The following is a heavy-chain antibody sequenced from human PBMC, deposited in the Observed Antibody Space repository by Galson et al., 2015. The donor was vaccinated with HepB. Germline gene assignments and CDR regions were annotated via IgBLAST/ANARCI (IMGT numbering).Heavy chain of an antibody. J-gene: IGHJ4*02. CDR3: ARPPVGDPDSGTPLYYFDS. CDR2: ISRKSNYI. Sequence: SLRLSCAGSGFTFKTYSMNWVRQAPGKGLEWVSSISRKSNYIYYADSVKGRFTISRDNAKNSLFPQMNSLRAEDTAVYFCARPPVGDPDSGTPLYYFDSWGQGTLVIVSS. D-gene: IGHD3-10*01. V-gene: IGHV3-21*01. CDR1: GFTFKTYS.